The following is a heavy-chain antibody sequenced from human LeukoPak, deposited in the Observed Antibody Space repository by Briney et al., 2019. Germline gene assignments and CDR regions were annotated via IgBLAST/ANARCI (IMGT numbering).Heavy chain of an antibody. CDR2: IRPRGDNT. Sequence: GGSLRLSCAASGFTFSSYDMTWVRQAPGRGLEWVSSIRPRGDNTYYGDSVKGRFTISRDNSKNTLYLQMNSLRAEDTAVYYCAKDLPYSSSWEDNYWGQGTLVTVSS. V-gene: IGHV3-23*01. CDR3: AKDLPYSSSWEDNY. J-gene: IGHJ4*02. D-gene: IGHD6-13*01. CDR1: GFTFSSYD.